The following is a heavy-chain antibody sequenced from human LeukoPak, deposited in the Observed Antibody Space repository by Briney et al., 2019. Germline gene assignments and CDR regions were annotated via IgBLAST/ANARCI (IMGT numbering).Heavy chain of an antibody. CDR3: ARDYFDY. V-gene: IGHV3-30*04. J-gene: IGHJ4*02. Sequence: GGSLRLSCAASGFTFSSYAMHWVRQAPGKGLEWVAVISYDGSNKYYADSVKGRFTISRDNSKNTLYLQMNSLRAEDTAVYYCARDYFDYWGQGTLVTVSS. CDR1: GFTFSSYA. CDR2: ISYDGSNK.